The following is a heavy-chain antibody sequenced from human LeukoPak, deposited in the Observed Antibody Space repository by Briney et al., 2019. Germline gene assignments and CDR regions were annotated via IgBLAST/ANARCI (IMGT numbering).Heavy chain of an antibody. CDR3: ARDYDYDEGGFDY. CDR1: GFTFSSYS. CDR2: ISSSSSYI. V-gene: IGHV3-21*01. J-gene: IGHJ4*02. D-gene: IGHD3-16*01. Sequence: PGGSLRLSCAASGFTFSSYSMNWVRQAPGKGLEWVSSISSSSSYIYYADSVKGRFTISRDSAKNSLYLQMNSLRAEDTAVYYCARDYDYDEGGFDYWGQGTLVTVSS.